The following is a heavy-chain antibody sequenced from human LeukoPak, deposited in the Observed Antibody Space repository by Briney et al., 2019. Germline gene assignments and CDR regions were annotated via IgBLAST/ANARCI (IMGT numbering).Heavy chain of an antibody. D-gene: IGHD3-22*01. V-gene: IGHV3-9*01. J-gene: IGHJ4*02. CDR1: GFTFDDYA. CDR2: ISWNSGSI. CDR3: AKDHSSGYYFFDY. Sequence: GGSLRLSCAASGFTFDDYAMHWVRQAPGKGLEWVSGISWNSGSIGYADSVKGRFTISRDNAKNSLYLQMNGLRAEDTALYYCAKDHSSGYYFFDYWGQGTLVTVSS.